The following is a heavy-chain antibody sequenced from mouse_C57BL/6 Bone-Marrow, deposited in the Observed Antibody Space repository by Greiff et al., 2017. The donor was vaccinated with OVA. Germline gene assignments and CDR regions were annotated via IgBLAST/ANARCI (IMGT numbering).Heavy chain of an antibody. V-gene: IGHV1-77*01. Sequence: VQLQQSGAELVKPGASVKISCKASGYTFTDYYINWVKQRPGQGLEWIGKIGPGSGSTYYNEKFKGKATLTADKSSSTAYMQLSSLTSEDSAVYFCARNRYYGYDAGYYFDYWGQGTTLTVSS. CDR3: ARNRYYGYDAGYYFDY. CDR1: GYTFTDYY. D-gene: IGHD2-2*01. CDR2: IGPGSGST. J-gene: IGHJ2*01.